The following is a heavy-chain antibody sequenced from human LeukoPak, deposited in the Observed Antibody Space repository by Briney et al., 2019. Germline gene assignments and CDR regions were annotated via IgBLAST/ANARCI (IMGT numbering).Heavy chain of an antibody. J-gene: IGHJ5*02. CDR3: ARPYYYDSRIDP. CDR1: GGSISSDDYY. V-gene: IGHV4-30-4*01. D-gene: IGHD3-22*01. Sequence: SETLSLTCTVSGGSISSDDYYWSWIRQPPGKGLEWIGYTYYSGSTYYNPSLKSRVTISVDTSKNQFSLKLTSVTAADPAVYYCARPYYYDSRIDPWGQGTLVTVSS. CDR2: TYYSGST.